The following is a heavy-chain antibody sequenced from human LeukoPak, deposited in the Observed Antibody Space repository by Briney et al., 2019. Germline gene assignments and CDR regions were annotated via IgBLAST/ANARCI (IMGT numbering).Heavy chain of an antibody. CDR2: IKQDGSEK. Sequence: PGGTLRLSCTASGLTFSSYWMSWVRQAPGKGLEGVANIKQDGSEKYYVDSVKGRFSISRDNSKDSLYLQMSSLRAEDTAVYYCAREAGYCNGGSCYFWFDPWGRGTLVTVSS. CDR3: AREAGYCNGGSCYFWFDP. D-gene: IGHD2-15*01. CDR1: GLTFSSYW. V-gene: IGHV3-7*05. J-gene: IGHJ5*02.